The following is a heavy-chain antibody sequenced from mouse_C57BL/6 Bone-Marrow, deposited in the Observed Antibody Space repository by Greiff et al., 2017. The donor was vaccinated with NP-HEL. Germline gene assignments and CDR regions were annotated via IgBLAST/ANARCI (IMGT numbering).Heavy chain of an antibody. CDR2: INPNNGGT. V-gene: IGHV1-26*01. J-gene: IGHJ3*01. CDR3: ASLSFAY. CDR1: GYTFTDYY. Sequence: VQLQQSGPELVKPGASVKISCKASGYTFTDYYMNWVKQSHGKSLEWIGDINPNNGGTSYNQKFKGKATLTVDKSSSTAYMELRSLTSEDSAVYYCASLSFAYWGQGTLVTVSA.